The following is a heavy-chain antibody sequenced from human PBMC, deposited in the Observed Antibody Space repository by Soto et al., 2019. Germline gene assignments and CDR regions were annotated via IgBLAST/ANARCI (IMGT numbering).Heavy chain of an antibody. CDR3: ARGLAYCGGDCYSELDY. V-gene: IGHV1-3*01. J-gene: IGHJ4*02. D-gene: IGHD2-21*02. Sequence: ASVKVSCKASGYTFTSYAMHCVRQAPGQRLEWMGWINAGNGNTKYSQKFQGRVTITRDTSASTAYMELSSLRSEDTAVYYCARGLAYCGGDCYSELDYWGQGTLVTVSS. CDR1: GYTFTSYA. CDR2: INAGNGNT.